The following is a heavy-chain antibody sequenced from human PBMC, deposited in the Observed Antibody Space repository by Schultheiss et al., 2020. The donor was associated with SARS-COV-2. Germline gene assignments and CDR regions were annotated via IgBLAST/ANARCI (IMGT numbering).Heavy chain of an antibody. CDR1: GFTFTSSA. D-gene: IGHD5-12*01. CDR3: ARGGTYSGYDNLDY. Sequence: SVKVSCKASGFTFTSSAVQWVRQARGQRLEWIGWIVVGSGNTNYAQKLQGRVTMTTDTSTSTAYMELRSLRSEDTAVYYCARGGTYSGYDNLDYWGQGTLVTVSS. V-gene: IGHV1-58*01. J-gene: IGHJ4*02. CDR2: IVVGSGNT.